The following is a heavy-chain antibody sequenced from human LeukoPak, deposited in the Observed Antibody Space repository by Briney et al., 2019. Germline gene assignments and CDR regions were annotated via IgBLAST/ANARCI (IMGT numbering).Heavy chain of an antibody. V-gene: IGHV1-46*01. D-gene: IGHD1-26*01. J-gene: IGHJ6*02. Sequence: ASVKVSCKTSGYTLTSYYIHWVRQAPGQGLEWMGIINPSGGSTSYAQKFQGRVTMTRDTSTSTVYMYLSSLRSEDTAVYYCARGRSNYYGMDVWGQGTTVTVSS. CDR1: GYTLTSYY. CDR2: INPSGGST. CDR3: ARGRSNYYGMDV.